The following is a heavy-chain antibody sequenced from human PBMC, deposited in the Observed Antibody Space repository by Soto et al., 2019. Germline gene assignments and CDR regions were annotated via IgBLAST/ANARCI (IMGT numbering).Heavy chain of an antibody. J-gene: IGHJ6*03. V-gene: IGHV3-11*01. CDR2: VNSNGNAI. CDR1: GFTFSDYY. CDR3: ARLGDCGGPNCTIYYYHYYLDV. Sequence: VQLEESGGGLVKPGGSLRLSCAASGFTFSDYYMTWIRQAPGKGLEWVSYVNSNGNAIYYAESVKGRFTISRDNAKNSLSLLLNRLRPEDTAVYFCARLGDCGGPNCTIYYYHYYLDVWGKGTTVTVSS. D-gene: IGHD2-21*01.